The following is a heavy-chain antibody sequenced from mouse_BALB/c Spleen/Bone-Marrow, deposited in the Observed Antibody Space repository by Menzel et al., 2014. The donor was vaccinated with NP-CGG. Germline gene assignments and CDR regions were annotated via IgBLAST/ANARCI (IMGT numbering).Heavy chain of an antibody. CDR1: GFTFSSYI. CDR3: ARQGVYYGKTYYAMDY. D-gene: IGHD2-1*01. CDR2: ISNGGGST. V-gene: IGHV5-12-2*01. J-gene: IGHJ4*01. Sequence: EVQLVESGGGLVQPGGSLKISCAASGFTFSSYIMSWVRQTPEKRLEWVAYISNGGGSTYYPDTVKGRFTISRDNAKNPLYLQMISLKSEDTAMYYCARQGVYYGKTYYAMDYWGQGTSVTVSS.